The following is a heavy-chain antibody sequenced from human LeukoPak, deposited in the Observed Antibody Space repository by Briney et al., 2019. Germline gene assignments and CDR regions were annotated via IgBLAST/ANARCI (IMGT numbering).Heavy chain of an antibody. CDR3: ERQRCYDGSGYYTSWVVIGHFDY. J-gene: IGHJ4*02. D-gene: IGHD3-3*01. V-gene: IGHV4-39*01. Sequence: SETLSLTCTVSGGSISSSSYCWGWIRQPPGKGLEWIGTIYYSGSTYYSPSLKSRVTISVDTSKNQFSLKLSSVTAADTAVYYCERQRCYDGSGYYTSWVVIGHFDYWGQGTLVTVSS. CDR2: IYYSGST. CDR1: GGSISSSSYC.